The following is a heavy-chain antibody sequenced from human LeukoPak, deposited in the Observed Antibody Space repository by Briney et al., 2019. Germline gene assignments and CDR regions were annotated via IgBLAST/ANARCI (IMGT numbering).Heavy chain of an antibody. Sequence: SETLSLTCTVSGGSISSGGYYWSWIRQPPGKGLEWIGYIYHSGSTYYNPSLKSRVTISVDRSKNQFSLKLSSVTAADTAVYYCAREGGYSSSWYGNWFDPWGQGTLVTVSS. CDR1: GGSISSGGYY. J-gene: IGHJ5*02. D-gene: IGHD6-13*01. V-gene: IGHV4-30-2*01. CDR3: AREGGYSSSWYGNWFDP. CDR2: IYHSGST.